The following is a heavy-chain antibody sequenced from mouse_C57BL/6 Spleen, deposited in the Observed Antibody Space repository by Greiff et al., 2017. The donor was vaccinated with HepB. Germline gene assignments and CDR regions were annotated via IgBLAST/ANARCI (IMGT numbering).Heavy chain of an antibody. V-gene: IGHV1-64*01. CDR2: IHPNSGST. J-gene: IGHJ3*01. CDR1: GYTFTSYW. D-gene: IGHD2-5*01. Sequence: VQLQQPGAELVKPGASVKLSCKASGYTFTSYWMHWVKQRPGQGLEWIGMIHPNSGSTNYNEKFKSKATLTVDKSSSTAYMQLNSLTSEDSAVYYCASHSNSWFAYWGQGTLVTVSA. CDR3: ASHSNSWFAY.